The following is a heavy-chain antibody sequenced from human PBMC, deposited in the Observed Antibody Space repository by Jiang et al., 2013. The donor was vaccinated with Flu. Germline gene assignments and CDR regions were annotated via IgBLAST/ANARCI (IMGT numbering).Heavy chain of an antibody. CDR3: ARGGAYNFWSGYVDY. CDR1: GFTFSSYA. CDR2: ISGSGGST. Sequence: VQPGGSLRLSCSASGFTFSSYAMSWVRQAPGKGLEWVSAISGSGGSTYYADSVKGRFTISRDNSKNTLYLQMSSLRAEDTAIYYCARGGAYNFWSGYVDYWGQGILVTVSS. D-gene: IGHD3-3*01. J-gene: IGHJ4*02. V-gene: IGHV3-23*01.